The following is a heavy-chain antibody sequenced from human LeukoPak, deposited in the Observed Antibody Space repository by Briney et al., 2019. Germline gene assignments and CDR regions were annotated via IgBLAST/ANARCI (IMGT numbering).Heavy chain of an antibody. Sequence: GGSLRLSCAASGFTFSSHAMNWVRQAPGKGLEWVSSISSSSSYIYYADSVKGRFTISRDNAKNSLYLQMNSPRAEDTAVYYCARWLRYFDWFPRGQGTLVTVSS. CDR1: GFTFSSHA. D-gene: IGHD3-9*01. CDR2: ISSSSSYI. V-gene: IGHV3-21*01. CDR3: ARWLRYFDWFP. J-gene: IGHJ5*02.